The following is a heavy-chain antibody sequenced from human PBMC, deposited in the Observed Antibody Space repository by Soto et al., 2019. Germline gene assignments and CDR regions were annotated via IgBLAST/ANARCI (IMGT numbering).Heavy chain of an antibody. CDR3: ARRSSSWYFDY. CDR2: ISGSGGST. CDR1: GFTFSSYA. D-gene: IGHD6-13*01. J-gene: IGHJ4*02. V-gene: IGHV3-23*01. Sequence: EVQLLESGGGLVQPGGSLRLSCAASGFTFSSYAMNWVRQAPGKGLEWVSVISGSGGSTYYADSVKGRFTISRDNSKNTLYLQMNSLREEDTAVYYCARRSSSWYFDYWGQGTLVTVSS.